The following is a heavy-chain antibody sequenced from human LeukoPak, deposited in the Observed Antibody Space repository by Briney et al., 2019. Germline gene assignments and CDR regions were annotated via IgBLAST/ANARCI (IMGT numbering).Heavy chain of an antibody. CDR3: AREQLTYYYYGMDV. V-gene: IGHV4-39*07. CDR2: IYHSGST. D-gene: IGHD5-18*01. CDR1: GGSISSGGHS. Sequence: SETLSLTCTVSGGSISSGGHSWSWIRQPPGKGLEWIGEIYHSGSTNYNPSLKSRVTISVDKSKNQFSLKLSSVTAADTAVYYCAREQLTYYYYGMDVWGQGTTVTVSS. J-gene: IGHJ6*02.